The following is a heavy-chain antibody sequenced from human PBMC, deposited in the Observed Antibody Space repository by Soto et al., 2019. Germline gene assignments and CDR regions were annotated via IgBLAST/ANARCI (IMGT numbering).Heavy chain of an antibody. J-gene: IGHJ5*02. D-gene: IGHD2-8*01. Sequence: GGSLRLSCAASGFTFSSYAMSWVRQAPGKGLEWVSAISGSGGSTYYADSVKGRFTISRDNSKNTLYLQMNSLRAEDTAVYYCPKGPDCTNGVCYTSWFDPWGQGTLLTVSS. CDR3: PKGPDCTNGVCYTSWFDP. V-gene: IGHV3-23*01. CDR2: ISGSGGST. CDR1: GFTFSSYA.